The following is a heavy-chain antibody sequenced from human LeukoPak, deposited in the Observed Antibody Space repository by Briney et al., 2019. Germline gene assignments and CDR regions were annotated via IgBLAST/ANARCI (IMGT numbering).Heavy chain of an antibody. CDR1: GGTFSSYA. D-gene: IGHD2-15*01. CDR3: AIDIVVVVAATGFDY. Sequence: SVKVSCKASGGTFSSYAISWVRQPPAQGLERMGGSIPIFGTANYAQKFQGRVTITADESTRTAYMELSSVRSEDTAVYYCAIDIVVVVAATGFDYWGQGTLVTVSS. J-gene: IGHJ4*02. CDR2: SIPIFGTA. V-gene: IGHV1-69*13.